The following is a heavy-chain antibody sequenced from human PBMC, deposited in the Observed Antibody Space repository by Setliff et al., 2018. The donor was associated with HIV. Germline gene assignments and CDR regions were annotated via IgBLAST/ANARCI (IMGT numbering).Heavy chain of an antibody. V-gene: IGHV4-61*01. D-gene: IGHD3-22*01. Sequence: SETLSLTCSVSGGSVGSGSYYWSWIRQSPGKGLEWLGYIYYSGSTTYNPSLRSRVTISIDTSKNQFSLNLRSVTAADTAVYYCARASTRIGYDSSGYPFDYWGQGTLVTVSS. J-gene: IGHJ4*02. CDR2: IYYSGST. CDR3: ARASTRIGYDSSGYPFDY. CDR1: GGSVGSGSYY.